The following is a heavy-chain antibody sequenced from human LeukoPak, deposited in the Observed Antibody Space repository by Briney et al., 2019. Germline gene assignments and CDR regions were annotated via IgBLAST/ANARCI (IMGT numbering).Heavy chain of an antibody. CDR3: ATVGSGNTYGYGDY. CDR2: ISGNGGIT. D-gene: IGHD5-18*01. Sequence: PGGSLRLSCAASGFTFSSYAMHWVRQAPGKGLEYVSAISGNGGITYYANSVKGRFTISRDNSKNTLYLQMNSLRVEDTAVYFCATVGSGNTYGYGDYWGQGTLVTVSS. CDR1: GFTFSSYA. V-gene: IGHV3-64*01. J-gene: IGHJ4*02.